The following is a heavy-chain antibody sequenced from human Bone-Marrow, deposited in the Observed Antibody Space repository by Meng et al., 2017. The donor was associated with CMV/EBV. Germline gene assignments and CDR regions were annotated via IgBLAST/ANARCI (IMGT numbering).Heavy chain of an antibody. CDR2: IIPILGIA. Sequence: SVKVSCKASGYTFTGYYMHWVRQAPGQGLEWMGGIIPILGIANYAQKFQGRVTITADKSTSTAYMELSSLRSEDTAVYYCAREPEYSGYGYAFAIWGQGPRVTCSS. J-gene: IGHJ3*02. CDR3: AREPEYSGYGYAFAI. V-gene: IGHV1-69*10. CDR1: GYTFTGYY. D-gene: IGHD5-12*01.